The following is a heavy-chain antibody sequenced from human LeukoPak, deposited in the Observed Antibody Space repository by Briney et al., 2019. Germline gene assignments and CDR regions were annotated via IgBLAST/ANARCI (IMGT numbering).Heavy chain of an antibody. CDR1: GFTFDDYA. CDR3: AKGVYKWELRRFDY. D-gene: IGHD1-26*01. CDR2: ISWNSGSI. Sequence: GGSLRLSCAASGFTFDDYAMHWVRQAPGKGLEWVSGISWNSGSIGYADSVKGRFTISRDNAKNSLYLQMNSLRAEDTALYYCAKGVYKWELRRFDYWGQGTLVTVSS. V-gene: IGHV3-9*01. J-gene: IGHJ4*02.